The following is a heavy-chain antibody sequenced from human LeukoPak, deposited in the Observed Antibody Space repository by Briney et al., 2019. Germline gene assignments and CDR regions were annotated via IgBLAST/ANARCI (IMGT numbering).Heavy chain of an antibody. CDR2: INPTGGST. CDR1: GYTFTSYD. J-gene: IGHJ6*02. D-gene: IGHD2-15*01. CDR3: ARERYCSGGNCFVTYYYGMDV. Sequence: ASVKVSCKASGYTFTSYDINWVRQAPGQGLEWMGIINPTGGSTNYAQKFEGRVTMTRDTSTSTVYMELSSLRSEDTAMYYCARERYCSGGNCFVTYYYGMDVWGQGTTVTVSS. V-gene: IGHV1-46*01.